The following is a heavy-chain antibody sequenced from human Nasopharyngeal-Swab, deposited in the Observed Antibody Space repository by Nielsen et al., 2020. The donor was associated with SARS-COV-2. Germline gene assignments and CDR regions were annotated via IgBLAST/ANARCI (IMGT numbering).Heavy chain of an antibody. CDR2: IWYDGSNK. CDR1: VFTFSSYG. Sequence: GQSLKISCAASVFTFSSYGMPCVRQAPGKGLEWVAVIWYDGSNKYYADSVKGRFTISRDNSKNTLYLQMNSLRAEDTAVYYCARDDDYYMDVWGKGTTVTVSS. CDR3: ARDDDYYMDV. J-gene: IGHJ6*03. V-gene: IGHV3-33*01.